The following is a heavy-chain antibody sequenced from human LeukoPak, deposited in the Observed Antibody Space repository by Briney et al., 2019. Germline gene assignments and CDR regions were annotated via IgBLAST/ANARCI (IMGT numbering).Heavy chain of an antibody. CDR3: AHRGFNYGLYFDY. Sequence: SGPTLVKPTQTLTVTCTFSGFSLTTNGVGVGWILQPPGKALEWLALIYWDDEKRYSPSLKSRLTITKDTSKTQVVLTMTNMDPVDTATYYCAHRGFNYGLYFDYWGQGTLVTVSS. CDR1: GFSLTTNGVG. V-gene: IGHV2-5*02. J-gene: IGHJ4*02. CDR2: IYWDDEK. D-gene: IGHD3-16*01.